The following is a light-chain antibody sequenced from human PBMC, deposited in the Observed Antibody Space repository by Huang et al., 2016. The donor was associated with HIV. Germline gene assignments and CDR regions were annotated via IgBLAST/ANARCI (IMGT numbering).Light chain of an antibody. J-gene: IGKJ4*01. CDR3: QQYGSPPT. V-gene: IGKV3-20*01. CDR1: QGVNY. Sequence: ETVLTQSPGTLSLSPGERATLSCRASQGVNYLAWYQPKPGQAPRLLIYGTSSRATSSPDRYSGSGSGTDLTLTISRLEPEDFAVYHCQQYGSPPTCGGGTKVEVK. CDR2: GTS.